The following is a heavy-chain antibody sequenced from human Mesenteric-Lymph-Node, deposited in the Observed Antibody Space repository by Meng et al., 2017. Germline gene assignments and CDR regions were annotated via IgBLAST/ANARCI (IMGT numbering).Heavy chain of an antibody. V-gene: IGHV3-11*01. CDR3: ARDGAHRRFDS. CDR2: ISVGGSII. J-gene: IGHJ5*01. CDR1: GFRFSDDH. Sequence: QVPLVWSGGDLAKPGGSLRLSCVASGFRFSDDHMAWIRQAPGKGLEWISCISVGGSIIYYADSVKGRFTISRDDAKNAVYLQMNSLRAEDTAVYYCARDGAHRRFDSWGRGTLVTVSS. D-gene: IGHD3-16*01.